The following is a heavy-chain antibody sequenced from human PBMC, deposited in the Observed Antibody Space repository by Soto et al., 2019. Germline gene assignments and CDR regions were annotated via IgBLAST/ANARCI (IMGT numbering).Heavy chain of an antibody. CDR3: VKEIAAAQ. CDR2: INKDGSQT. CDR1: GFTFSNYW. V-gene: IGHV3-7*01. J-gene: IGHJ4*02. D-gene: IGHD6-25*01. Sequence: EVQLVESGGALVQPGGSLRLTCATSGFTFSNYWMTWVRQAPGKGLEWVANINKDGSQTSFVDSVKGRFTIFRDNAKSSLSLQMNSLRGADTAKYYCVKEIAAAQWGQGTLVTVSS.